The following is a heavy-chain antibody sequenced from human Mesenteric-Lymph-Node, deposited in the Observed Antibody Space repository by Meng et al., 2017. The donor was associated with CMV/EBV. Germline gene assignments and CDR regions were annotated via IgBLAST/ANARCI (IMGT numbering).Heavy chain of an antibody. CDR3: ARVPNCGGDCYSDY. CDR1: GGSVSSGSYY. D-gene: IGHD2-21*01. Sequence: SETLSLTCTVSGGSVSSGSYYWSWIRQSPGKGLEWIGYIYYSGSTNYNPSLKSRVTISVDTSKNQFSLKLSSVTAADTAVYYCARVPNCGGDCYSDYWGQGTLVTVSS. CDR2: IYYSGST. V-gene: IGHV4-61*01. J-gene: IGHJ4*02.